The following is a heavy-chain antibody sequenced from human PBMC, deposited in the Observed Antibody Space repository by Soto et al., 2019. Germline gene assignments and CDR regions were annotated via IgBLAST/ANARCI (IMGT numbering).Heavy chain of an antibody. CDR1: GGSFSSTSYY. CDR2: IYYSGRS. J-gene: IGHJ4*02. V-gene: IGHV4-39*01. D-gene: IGHD3-16*02. Sequence: QLQLPQSGPRLVKPSDTLSLPCSDSGGSFSSTSYYWGWVRQPPGKGLEWIGSIYYSGRSYYNPSGKSRITISEDTSKNQFSLKLSSVTAADTTVYYCAIHVPFGGIIVYYFDSWGQGTLVIVSS. CDR3: AIHVPFGGIIVYYFDS.